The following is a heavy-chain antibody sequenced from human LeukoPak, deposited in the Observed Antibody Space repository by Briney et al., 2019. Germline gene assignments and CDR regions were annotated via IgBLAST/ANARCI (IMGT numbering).Heavy chain of an antibody. D-gene: IGHD5-18*01. V-gene: IGHV3-48*03. CDR1: GFTFSSYE. J-gene: IGHJ4*02. CDR2: ISSSGSTI. Sequence: GGSLRLSCAASGFTFSSYEMNWVRQAPGKGLEWVSYISSSGSTIYYADSVKGRFTVSRDNAKNSLYLQMNSLRAEDTAVYYCARADWDTAMIDYWGQGTLVTVSS. CDR3: ARADWDTAMIDY.